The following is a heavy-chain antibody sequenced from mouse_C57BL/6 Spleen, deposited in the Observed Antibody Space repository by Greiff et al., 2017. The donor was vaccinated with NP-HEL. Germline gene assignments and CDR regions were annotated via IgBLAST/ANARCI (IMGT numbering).Heavy chain of an antibody. CDR1: GYAFSSSW. D-gene: IGHD1-1*01. CDR2: IYPGDGDT. Sequence: VKLVESGPELVKPGASVKISCKASGYAFSSSWMNWVKQRPGKGLEWIGRIYPGDGDTNYNGKFKGKATLTADKSSSTAYMQLSSLTSEDSAVYFCAREDYYGSRRYFDVWGTGTTVTVSS. V-gene: IGHV1-82*01. CDR3: AREDYYGSRRYFDV. J-gene: IGHJ1*03.